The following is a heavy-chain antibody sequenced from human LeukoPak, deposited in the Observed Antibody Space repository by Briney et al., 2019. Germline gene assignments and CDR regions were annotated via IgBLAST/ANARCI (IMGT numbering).Heavy chain of an antibody. J-gene: IGHJ4*02. CDR2: IYPGDSDT. D-gene: IGHD3-3*01. Sequence: GESLKISCKGSGYSFTSYWIGWVRQMPGKGLEWMGIIYPGDSDTRYSPSFQGQVTISADKSISTAYLQWSSLKASDTAMHYCARRYDFWSGYREFDYWGQGTLVTVSS. CDR3: ARRYDFWSGYREFDY. CDR1: GYSFTSYW. V-gene: IGHV5-51*01.